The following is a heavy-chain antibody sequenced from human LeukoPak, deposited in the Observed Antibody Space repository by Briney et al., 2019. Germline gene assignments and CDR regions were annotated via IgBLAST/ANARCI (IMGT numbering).Heavy chain of an antibody. Sequence: GGSLRLSCAASGFTVSSNYMSWVRQAPGKGLEWVSVIYSGGTTYYADSVKGRFTISRDNSKNTLSLQMNSLRAEDTAVYYCAKDHYSSSWQGFDYWGQGTLVTVSS. V-gene: IGHV3-53*01. CDR2: IYSGGTT. CDR3: AKDHYSSSWQGFDY. CDR1: GFTVSSNY. J-gene: IGHJ4*02. D-gene: IGHD6-13*01.